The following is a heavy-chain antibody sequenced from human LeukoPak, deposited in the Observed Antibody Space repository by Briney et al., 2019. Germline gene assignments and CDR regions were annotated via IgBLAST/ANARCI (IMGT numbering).Heavy chain of an antibody. V-gene: IGHV4/OR15-8*01. J-gene: IGHJ5*02. Sequence: SETLSLTCAVSGASIASHSWWSWVRQPPGKGLEWIGEVYHSGGANYKPSLKSRVTISVDTSRNHFSLKLSSVTAADTAVYYCARGATRFDPWGQGTLVTVSS. D-gene: IGHD1-26*01. CDR3: ARGATRFDP. CDR2: VYHSGGA. CDR1: GASIASHSW.